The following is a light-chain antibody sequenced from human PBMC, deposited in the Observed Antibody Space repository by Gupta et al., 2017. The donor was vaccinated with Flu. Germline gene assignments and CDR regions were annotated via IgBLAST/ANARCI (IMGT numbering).Light chain of an antibody. CDR1: RSGISN. V-gene: IGKV3-15*01. Sequence: ATRPAAPRESATSSCRASRSGISNLAWYQQKPGQAPRRLIYGGSTRATGIPARFSGSGSATDFILKISSVQSEDVAVYYCKQCKDWPRTFGEGTKVEIK. CDR3: KQCKDWPRT. J-gene: IGKJ4*02. CDR2: GGS.